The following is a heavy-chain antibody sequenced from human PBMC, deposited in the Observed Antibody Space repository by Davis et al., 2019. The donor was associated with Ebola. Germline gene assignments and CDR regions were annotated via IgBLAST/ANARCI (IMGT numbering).Heavy chain of an antibody. CDR1: GDSVSSGSTA. CDR3: ASGWLRGRFDP. Sequence: HSQTLALTRAISGDSVSSGSTAWNWIRQSPLRGLEWLGRIYYSSKWYHDYAVSVSSRITINPDTSKNLFSLQLSSVTPEDTAVYYSASGWLRGRFDPWGQGTLVTVSS. D-gene: IGHD6-19*01. CDR2: IYYSSKWYH. V-gene: IGHV6-1*01. J-gene: IGHJ5*02.